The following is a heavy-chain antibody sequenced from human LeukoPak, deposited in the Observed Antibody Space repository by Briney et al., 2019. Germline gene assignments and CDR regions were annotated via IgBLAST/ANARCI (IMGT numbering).Heavy chain of an antibody. Sequence: ASVKVSCKAFGYTFTSNYMHWVRQAPGQGPEWMGVISPSGGSTTYAQKFQGRVTMTRNTSISTAYMELSSLRSEDTAVYYCARGRSFDYWGQGTLVTVSS. CDR3: ARGRSFDY. D-gene: IGHD1-14*01. CDR2: ISPSGGST. CDR1: GYTFTSNY. V-gene: IGHV1-46*01. J-gene: IGHJ4*02.